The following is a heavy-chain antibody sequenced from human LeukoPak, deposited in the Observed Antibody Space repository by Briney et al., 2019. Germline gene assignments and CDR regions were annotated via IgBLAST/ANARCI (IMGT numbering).Heavy chain of an antibody. J-gene: IGHJ6*02. CDR3: ARGSYDYVWGSYRQGDYYYGMDV. CDR1: GGSISSYY. V-gene: IGHV4-59*01. D-gene: IGHD3-16*02. Sequence: SETLSLTCTVSGGSISSYYWSWIRQPPGKGLEWIGYIYYSRSTNYNPSLKSRVTISVDTSKNQFSLKLSSVTAADTAVYYCARGSYDYVWGSYRQGDYYYGMDVWGQGTTVTVSS. CDR2: IYYSRST.